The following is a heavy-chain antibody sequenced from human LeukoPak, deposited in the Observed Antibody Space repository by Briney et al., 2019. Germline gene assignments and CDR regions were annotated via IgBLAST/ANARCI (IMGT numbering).Heavy chain of an antibody. CDR1: GGSFSGYY. Sequence: SETLSLTCAVYGGSFSGYYWSWIRQPPGKGLEWIGEINHSGSTNYNPSLKSRVTISVDTSKNQFSLKLSSVTAADTAVYYCASLPTYYDFWSGPIDAFDIWGQGTMVTVSS. J-gene: IGHJ3*02. V-gene: IGHV4-34*01. D-gene: IGHD3-3*01. CDR3: ASLPTYYDFWSGPIDAFDI. CDR2: INHSGST.